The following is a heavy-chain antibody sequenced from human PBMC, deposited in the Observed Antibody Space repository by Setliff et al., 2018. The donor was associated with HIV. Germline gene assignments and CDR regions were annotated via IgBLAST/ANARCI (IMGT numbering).Heavy chain of an antibody. V-gene: IGHV3-9*01. J-gene: IGHJ5*02. D-gene: IGHD3-3*01. CDR3: ARGHLDYNFWDEVLGNWFDP. CDR2: ISGSGGSI. Sequence: WIRQHPGKGLEWVSGISGSGGSIGYADSVKGRFTISRDNAKNSLYLQINSLRAEDTAVYYCARGHLDYNFWDEVLGNWFDPWGQGTLVTVSS.